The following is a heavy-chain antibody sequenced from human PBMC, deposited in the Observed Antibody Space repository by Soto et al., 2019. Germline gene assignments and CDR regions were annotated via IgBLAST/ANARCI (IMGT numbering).Heavy chain of an antibody. J-gene: IGHJ6*02. CDR1: GGSISSSSYY. V-gene: IGHV4-39*01. D-gene: IGHD5-18*01. Sequence: SETLSLTCTVSGGSISSSSYYWGWIRQPPGKGLEWIGSIYYSGSTYYNPSLKSRVTISVDTSKNQFSLKLSSVTAADTAVYYCARYEGGWLRVSYYYGMDVWGQGTTVT. CDR2: IYYSGST. CDR3: ARYEGGWLRVSYYYGMDV.